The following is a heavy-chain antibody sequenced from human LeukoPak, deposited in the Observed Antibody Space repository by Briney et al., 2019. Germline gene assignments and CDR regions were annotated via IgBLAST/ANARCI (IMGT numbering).Heavy chain of an antibody. J-gene: IGHJ4*02. CDR3: ARDRAVRYFDY. CDR1: GFTFSNYG. D-gene: IGHD3-16*02. CDR2: IWYDETKK. Sequence: PGGSLRLSCAASGFTFSNYGMHWVRQAPGKGLEWVAVIWYDETKKYYADSVKGRLTVSRDNSKNTLYLEMNSLRAEDTAVYYCARDRAVRYFDYWGQGTLVTVSS. V-gene: IGHV3-33*01.